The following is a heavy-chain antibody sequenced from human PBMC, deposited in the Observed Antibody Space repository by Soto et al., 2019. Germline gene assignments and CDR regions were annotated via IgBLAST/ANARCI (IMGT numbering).Heavy chain of an antibody. D-gene: IGHD5-12*01. Sequence: QVQLVQSGAEVKKPGSSVKVSCKASGGTFSSYTISWVRQAPGQGLEWMGRIIPILGIANYAQKFQGRVTITADKSTSTAYMELSSLRSEDTAVYYCARDRREMATTLYWGQGTLVTVSS. V-gene: IGHV1-69*08. CDR3: ARDRREMATTLY. CDR2: IIPILGIA. CDR1: GGTFSSYT. J-gene: IGHJ4*02.